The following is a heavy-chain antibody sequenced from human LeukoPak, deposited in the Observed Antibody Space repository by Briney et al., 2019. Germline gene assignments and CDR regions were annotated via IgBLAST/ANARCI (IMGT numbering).Heavy chain of an antibody. D-gene: IGHD3-10*01. Sequence: PSETLSLTCTVSGGSISSYYWSWIRQPPGKGLEWIGYIYYSGSTNYNPSLKGRVTISVDTSKNQFSLKLSSVTAADTAVYYCARASGASAGYYYYYYMDVWGKGTTVTVSS. V-gene: IGHV4-59*01. J-gene: IGHJ6*03. CDR1: GGSISSYY. CDR3: ARASGASAGYYYYYYMDV. CDR2: IYYSGST.